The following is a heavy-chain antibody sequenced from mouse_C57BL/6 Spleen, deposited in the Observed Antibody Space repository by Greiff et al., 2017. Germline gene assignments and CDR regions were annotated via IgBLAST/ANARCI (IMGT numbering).Heavy chain of an antibody. V-gene: IGHV1-84*01. Sequence: VQLQQPGPELVKPGASVKISCKASGYTFTDYYINWVKQRPGQGLEWIGWIYPGRGNTKYNEKFKGKATLTVDTSSSTAYMQLSSLTSEDSAVYIWGGERTVVGGLNNWGQGTTLTVSS. CDR3: GGERTVVGGLNN. CDR1: GYTFTDYY. CDR2: IYPGRGNT. D-gene: IGHD1-1*01. J-gene: IGHJ2*01.